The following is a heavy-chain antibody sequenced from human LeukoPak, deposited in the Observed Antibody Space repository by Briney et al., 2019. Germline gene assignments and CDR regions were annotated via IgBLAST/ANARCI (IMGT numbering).Heavy chain of an antibody. Sequence: GGSLRLSCAASGFTFSSYAMSWVRQAPGRGLEWVSAISGSGGSTYYADSVKGRFTTSRDNSKNTLYLQMNSLRAEDTAVYYCAKDGIAAAGLDYYMDVWGKGTTVTVSS. CDR2: ISGSGGST. CDR3: AKDGIAAAGLDYYMDV. V-gene: IGHV3-23*01. CDR1: GFTFSSYA. D-gene: IGHD6-13*01. J-gene: IGHJ6*03.